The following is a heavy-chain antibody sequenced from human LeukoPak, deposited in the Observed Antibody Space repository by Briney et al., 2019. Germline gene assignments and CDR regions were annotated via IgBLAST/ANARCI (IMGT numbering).Heavy chain of an antibody. Sequence: PGGSLRLSCAASGFSVSSNYMSWVRQAPGKGLEWVSVIYSGGSTYYADSVKGRFTISRDNSKNTLYLQMNSLRAEDTAVYYCASSSYYDILTGYPPFDYWGQGTLVTVSS. J-gene: IGHJ4*02. CDR1: GFSVSSNY. CDR2: IYSGGST. CDR3: ASSSYYDILTGYPPFDY. D-gene: IGHD3-9*01. V-gene: IGHV3-66*01.